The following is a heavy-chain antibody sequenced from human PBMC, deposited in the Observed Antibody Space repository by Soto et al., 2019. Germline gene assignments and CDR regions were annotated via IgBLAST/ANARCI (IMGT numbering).Heavy chain of an antibody. CDR1: GFTFSSYE. D-gene: IGHD2-8*01. CDR3: ARDPENGIPYYYGMDV. Sequence: GGSLRLSCAASGFTFSSYEMNWVRQAPGKGLEWVSYISSSGSTIYYADSVKGRFTISRDNAKNSLYLQMNSLRAEDTAVYYCARDPENGIPYYYGMDVWGQGTTVTVSS. V-gene: IGHV3-48*03. CDR2: ISSSGSTI. J-gene: IGHJ6*02.